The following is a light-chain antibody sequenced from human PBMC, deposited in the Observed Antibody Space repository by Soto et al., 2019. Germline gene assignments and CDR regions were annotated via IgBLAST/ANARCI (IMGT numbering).Light chain of an antibody. CDR1: QSISSY. V-gene: IGKV1-39*01. CDR2: AAS. J-gene: IGKJ1*01. CDR3: QQSYTTPPA. Sequence: DIQMAQSPSSLSASVGDRVTITCRASQSISSYLNWYQQKPGKAPKLLIYAASSLQSGVPSRFSGSGSGTDYTLTVSSLQREDFATYYCQQSYTTPPAFGQGTEVDIK.